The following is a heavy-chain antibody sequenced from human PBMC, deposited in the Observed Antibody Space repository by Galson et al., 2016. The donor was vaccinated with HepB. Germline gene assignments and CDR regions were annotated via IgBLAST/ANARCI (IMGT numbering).Heavy chain of an antibody. V-gene: IGHV3-23*01. J-gene: IGHJ4*02. CDR3: AKAGYGVVIWMYHFDY. CDR1: GFTFWSCA. Sequence: CAASGFTFWSCAMSWVRQAPGKGLAWVSAIRGCGDSTDYADSVKGRFTISRDNSQHTLYLHMKSMGAEDAAVYYCAKAGYGVVIWMYHFDYWGQGMLVTVSS. D-gene: IGHD3-3*01. CDR2: IRGCGDST.